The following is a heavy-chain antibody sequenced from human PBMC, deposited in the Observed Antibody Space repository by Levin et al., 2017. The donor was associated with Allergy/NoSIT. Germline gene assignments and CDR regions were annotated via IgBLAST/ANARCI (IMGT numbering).Heavy chain of an antibody. Sequence: GESLKISCAASGFTFRGYALSWVRQAPGKGLEWVSAISCSAGSTYYADSVKGRFTISRDNSKNTLYLQMNSLRAEDTALYYCAREVGPTSKAFDYWGQGALVTVSS. CDR2: ISCSAGST. CDR3: AREVGPTSKAFDY. J-gene: IGHJ4*02. CDR1: GFTFRGYA. D-gene: IGHD1-26*01. V-gene: IGHV3-23*01.